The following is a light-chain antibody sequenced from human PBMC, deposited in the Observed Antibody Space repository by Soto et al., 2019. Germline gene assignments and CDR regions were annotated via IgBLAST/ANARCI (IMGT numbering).Light chain of an antibody. Sequence: SALTQPAPLSGSPGRTITISCTGTSSYVGAYNYVSWYQQHPGKAPKLMIYQVSNRPSGISNRFSGSKSGNTASLTISGLQAEEEADYYCSSSTMISTYVFGTGTKVTV. CDR3: SSSTMISTYV. V-gene: IGLV2-14*01. CDR1: SSYVGAYNY. J-gene: IGLJ1*01. CDR2: QVS.